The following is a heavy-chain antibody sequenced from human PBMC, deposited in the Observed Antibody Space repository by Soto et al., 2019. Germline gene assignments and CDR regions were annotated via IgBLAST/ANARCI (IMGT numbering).Heavy chain of an antibody. D-gene: IGHD3-22*01. V-gene: IGHV3-53*01. J-gene: IGHJ6*02. Sequence: SLRLSCAASGFTVSSNYMSWVRQAPGKGLEWVSVIYSGGSTYYADSVKGRFTISRDNSKNTLYLQMNSLRAEDTAVYYCARGNYDSSGYYPQVDYYYYGMDVWGQGTTVTVSS. CDR2: IYSGGST. CDR1: GFTVSSNY. CDR3: ARGNYDSSGYYPQVDYYYYGMDV.